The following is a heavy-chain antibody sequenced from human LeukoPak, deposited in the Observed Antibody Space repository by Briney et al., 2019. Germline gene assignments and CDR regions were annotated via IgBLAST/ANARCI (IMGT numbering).Heavy chain of an antibody. J-gene: IGHJ4*02. V-gene: IGHV3-7*01. CDR1: GFTFSIYW. CDR3: ASNGILTAGFSFDC. D-gene: IGHD3-9*01. Sequence: PGGSLRLSCAASGFTFSIYWMSWVRQAPGKGLEWVANIQQDGSVKYYVDSVKGRFTISRDNAKKSLYLQMNSLRAEDTAVYYCASNGILTAGFSFDCWGQGTLVTVSS. CDR2: IQQDGSVK.